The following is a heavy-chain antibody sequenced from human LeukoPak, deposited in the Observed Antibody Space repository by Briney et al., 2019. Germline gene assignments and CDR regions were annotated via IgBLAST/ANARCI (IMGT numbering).Heavy chain of an antibody. V-gene: IGHV1-18*01. D-gene: IGHD1-7*01. Sequence: GASVKVSCKASGYTFTSYGISWVRQAPGQGLEWMGWVGPYNRKTNYSQKFQGRVTMTTDTSTNTAYLELRTLRSDDTAVYYCARGAPRGVWNFYFDYWGQGTLVTVSS. CDR1: GYTFTSYG. CDR2: VGPYNRKT. CDR3: ARGAPRGVWNFYFDY. J-gene: IGHJ4*02.